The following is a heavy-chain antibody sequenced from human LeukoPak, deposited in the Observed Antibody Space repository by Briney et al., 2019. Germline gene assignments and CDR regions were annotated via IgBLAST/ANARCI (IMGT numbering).Heavy chain of an antibody. Sequence: GESLKISCKGSGYSFTIYWIAWVRQMPGKGLEWMGHLYPTDSDTRYSPSFQGQVIISADKSINTAYMQWSSLKASDTAMYYCARGVGVRRSEKYDYWGQGTLVTVSS. D-gene: IGHD1-26*01. V-gene: IGHV5-51*01. J-gene: IGHJ4*02. CDR1: GYSFTIYW. CDR2: LYPTDSDT. CDR3: ARGVGVRRSEKYDY.